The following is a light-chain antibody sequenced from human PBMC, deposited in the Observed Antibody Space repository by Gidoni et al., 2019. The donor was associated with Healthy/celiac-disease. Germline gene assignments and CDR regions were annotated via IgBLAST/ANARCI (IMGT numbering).Light chain of an antibody. Sequence: DIQMTQSPSSVSAFVGDRVTITCRASQGISNWLAWFQQNPGRAPKLLIYGAFSLQSGVPSRFSGSGSGTDFTLTISSLQPDDFATYYCQQANSFPPTFGQGTKVEIK. V-gene: IGKV1-12*01. CDR1: QGISNW. J-gene: IGKJ1*01. CDR3: QQANSFPPT. CDR2: GAF.